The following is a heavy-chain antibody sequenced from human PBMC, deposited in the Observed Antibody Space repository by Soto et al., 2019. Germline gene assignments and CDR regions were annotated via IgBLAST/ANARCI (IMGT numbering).Heavy chain of an antibody. CDR1: GGAISSSNW. CDR2: IYHSGST. CDR3: ARHYDTGYYYYYGMDV. J-gene: IGHJ6*02. V-gene: IGHV4-4*02. Sequence: QVQLQESGPGLVKPSGTLSLTCAVSGGAISSSNWWSLVRQRPGEGLEGIGEIYHSGSTHYHPTLKSRVTKSVDKSTNQFSLKLSCLTAADTAFYYCARHYDTGYYYYYGMDVWGQGTTVTVSS. D-gene: IGHD3-22*01.